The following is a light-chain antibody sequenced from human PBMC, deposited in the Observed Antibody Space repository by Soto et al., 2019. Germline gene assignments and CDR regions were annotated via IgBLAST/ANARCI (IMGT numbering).Light chain of an antibody. CDR3: QSYDSSLSGPDV. CDR1: SSNIGAGYD. J-gene: IGLJ1*01. Sequence: QSVLTQPPSVSGAPGQRVIISCTGSSSNIGAGYDVHWYQQLPGTAPRLLIYDNNNRPSGVPARFSVSKSDTSASLAITGLQPEDEADYYCQSYDSSLSGPDVFGTGTKLTVL. V-gene: IGLV1-40*01. CDR2: DNN.